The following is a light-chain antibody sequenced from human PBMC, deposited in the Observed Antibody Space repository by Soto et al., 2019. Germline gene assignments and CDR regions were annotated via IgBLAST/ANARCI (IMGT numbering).Light chain of an antibody. Sequence: DFQMTQSPSSLSASVGDRVSITCRASQRIGISLNWYQLKPGKAPKLLIYSASTLQGGSSSRFSGSVFGTDFILTISSLQPEDFESYYCRRSYTALFSFGPGTKVDVK. CDR1: QRIGIS. J-gene: IGKJ3*01. V-gene: IGKV1-39*01. CDR3: RRSYTALFS. CDR2: SAS.